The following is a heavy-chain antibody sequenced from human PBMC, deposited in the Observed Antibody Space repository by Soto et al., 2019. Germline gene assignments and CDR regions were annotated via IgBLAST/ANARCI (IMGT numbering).Heavy chain of an antibody. Sequence: QVQLQESGPGLVKPSQTLSLTCTVSGGSISSGGYYWNWIRQHPGKGPEWIGYMYYSGSTYYNPSLKSRVSISVDTSKNQFSLKLSSVTAADTAVYYCAASCVGCGGFNYYGMDVWGQGTTVTVSS. D-gene: IGHD2-21*01. CDR3: AASCVGCGGFNYYGMDV. V-gene: IGHV4-31*03. J-gene: IGHJ6*02. CDR2: MYYSGST. CDR1: GGSISSGGYY.